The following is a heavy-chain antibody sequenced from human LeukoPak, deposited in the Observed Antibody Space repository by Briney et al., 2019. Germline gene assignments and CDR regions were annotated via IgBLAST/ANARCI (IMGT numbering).Heavy chain of an antibody. D-gene: IGHD6-13*01. CDR1: GFTFSTYS. CDR3: ARETGIAAAGFDP. Sequence: HAGGSLRLSCAASGFTFSTYSMNWVRQAPGKGLEWVSYISSSSSTIYYADSVKGRFTISRDNAKNSLYLQMNSLRAEDTAVYYCARETGIAAAGFDPWGQGTLVTVSS. J-gene: IGHJ5*02. V-gene: IGHV3-48*01. CDR2: ISSSSSTI.